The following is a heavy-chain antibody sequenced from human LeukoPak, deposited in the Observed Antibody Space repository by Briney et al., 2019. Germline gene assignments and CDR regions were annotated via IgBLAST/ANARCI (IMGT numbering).Heavy chain of an antibody. CDR1: GFTFSSYW. Sequence: GGSLRLSCAASGFTFSSYWMSWVRQAPGKGLEWVANIREDGGLKNYVDSVKGRFTIFRDNAQNLVYLQMNSLRAEDTAIYYCARDAYDKSGYPHYWGQGTLVTVS. CDR3: ARDAYDKSGYPHY. J-gene: IGHJ4*02. D-gene: IGHD3-22*01. V-gene: IGHV3-7*01. CDR2: IREDGGLK.